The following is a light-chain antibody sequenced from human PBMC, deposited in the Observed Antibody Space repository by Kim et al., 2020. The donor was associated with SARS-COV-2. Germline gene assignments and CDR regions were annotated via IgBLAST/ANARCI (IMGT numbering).Light chain of an antibody. CDR2: DAS. CDR3: QKCSGAPWT. J-gene: IGKJ1*01. V-gene: IGKV1-27*01. Sequence: DIQMTQSPSSLSASVGDRVTITCRASQGISSNVAWYQQKPGKVPNLLIYDASALQSGVPSRFRGTGSGTDFTLTISSLQPEDVATYYCQKCSGAPWTFGQGTKVDIK. CDR1: QGISSN.